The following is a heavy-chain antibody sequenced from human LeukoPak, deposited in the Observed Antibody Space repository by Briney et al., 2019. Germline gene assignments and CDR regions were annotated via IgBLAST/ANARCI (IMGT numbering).Heavy chain of an antibody. V-gene: IGHV4-31*03. CDR3: ARTGDSSGYYPR. J-gene: IGHJ4*02. D-gene: IGHD3-22*01. CDR2: IYYSGST. CDR1: GGSISSGGYY. Sequence: PSQTLSLTCTVSGGSISSGGYYWSWIRQHPGKGLEWIGYIYYSGSTYYNPSLKSRVTISVDTSKNQFSLKLSSVTAADTAVYYCARTGDSSGYYPRWGQGTLVTVSS.